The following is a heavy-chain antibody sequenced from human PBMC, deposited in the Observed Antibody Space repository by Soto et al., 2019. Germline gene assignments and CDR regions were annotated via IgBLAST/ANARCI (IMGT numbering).Heavy chain of an antibody. Sequence: SPSLSLTCAISGDSISSNCAAWNWFRQSTSRGLEWLGRTYYRSKWYNDYAVSVKSRITINPDTSKNQFSLQLNSVTPEDTAVYYCARDSGYSSGWYFGLFDYWGQGTLVTAPQ. CDR3: ARDSGYSSGWYFGLFDY. D-gene: IGHD6-19*01. CDR1: GDSISSNCAA. V-gene: IGHV6-1*01. CDR2: TYYRSKWYN. J-gene: IGHJ4*02.